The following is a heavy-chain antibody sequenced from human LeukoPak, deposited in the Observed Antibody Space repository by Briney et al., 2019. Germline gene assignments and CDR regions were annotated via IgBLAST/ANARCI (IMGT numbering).Heavy chain of an antibody. CDR3: ARGVHYCSSTSCYAYYFDY. CDR2: IYSGGST. V-gene: IGHV3-66*01. J-gene: IGHJ4*02. D-gene: IGHD2-2*01. Sequence: GGSLRLSCAASGFTVSSNYMSWVRQAPGKGLEWVSVIYSGGSTYYADSVKGRFTISRDNSKNTLYLQMNSLRAEDTAVYYCARGVHYCSSTSCYAYYFDYWGQGTLVTVSS. CDR1: GFTVSSNY.